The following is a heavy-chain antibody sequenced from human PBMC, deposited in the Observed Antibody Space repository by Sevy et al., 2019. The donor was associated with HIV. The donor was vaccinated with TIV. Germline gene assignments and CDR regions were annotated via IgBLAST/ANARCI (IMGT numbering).Heavy chain of an antibody. Sequence: GGSLRLSCAASGFTFSSYSMNWVRQAPGKGLEWVSSISSSSSYIYYADSVKGRFTISRDNAKNSLYLQMNSLRAEDTAVDYCARDPDYAATGSYSYGMDVWGQGTTVTVSS. CDR2: ISSSSSYI. CDR3: ARDPDYAATGSYSYGMDV. J-gene: IGHJ6*02. V-gene: IGHV3-21*01. D-gene: IGHD4-17*01. CDR1: GFTFSSYS.